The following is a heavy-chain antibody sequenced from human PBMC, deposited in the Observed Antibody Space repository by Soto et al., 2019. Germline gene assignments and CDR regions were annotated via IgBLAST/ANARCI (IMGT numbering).Heavy chain of an antibody. D-gene: IGHD2-15*01. J-gene: IGHJ5*02. CDR1: GFAFSGSA. CDR3: TSVVLASPNWFDP. CDR2: IRSKANSFAT. Sequence: EVQLVESGGGLVQPGGSLRLSCAASGFAFSGSAIHWVRQSSGKGLEWVGRIRSKANSFATTYAASLKGRFTISRDDSKNTAYLQMSGLKTEDTAVYYCTSVVLASPNWFDPWGQGTLVTVSS. V-gene: IGHV3-73*01.